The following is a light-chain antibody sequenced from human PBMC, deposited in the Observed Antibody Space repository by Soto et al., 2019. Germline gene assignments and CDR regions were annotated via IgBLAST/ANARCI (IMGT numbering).Light chain of an antibody. Sequence: SYELTQPSSVSVSPGQTARITCSGDVLAKKYARWFQQKPGQAPVLVIYKESERPSGIPERFSGSSSGTTVTLTISWAQVEDEADYYCYSAADNYQRVFGGGTQLTVL. J-gene: IGLJ2*01. CDR1: VLAKKY. V-gene: IGLV3-27*01. CDR3: YSAADNYQRV. CDR2: KES.